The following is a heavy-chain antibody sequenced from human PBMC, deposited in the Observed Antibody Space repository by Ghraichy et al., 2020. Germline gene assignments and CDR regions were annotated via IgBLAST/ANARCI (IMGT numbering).Heavy chain of an antibody. J-gene: IGHJ4*02. CDR1: GGSFSGYY. V-gene: IGHV4-34*01. Sequence: SETLSLTCAVYGGSFSGYYWSWIRQPPGKGLEWIGEINHSGSTNYNPSLKSRVTISVDTSKNQFSLKLSPVTAADTAVYYCARVVSSSWYAGYYFDYWGQGTLVSVSS. CDR3: ARVVSSSWYAGYYFDY. D-gene: IGHD6-13*01. CDR2: INHSGST.